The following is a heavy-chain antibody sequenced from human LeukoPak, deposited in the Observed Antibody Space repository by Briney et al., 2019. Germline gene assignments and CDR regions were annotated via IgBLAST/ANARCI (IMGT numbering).Heavy chain of an antibody. D-gene: IGHD3-16*02. CDR2: INPSSGGT. CDR1: GYTFTCYY. Sequence: ASVKVSCKASGYTFTCYYMLWVRQAPGQGLEWMGWINPSSGGTNYAQKFQGRVTMTRDTSITTAYMELSRLRSDDTAVYYCARDPITFGGVIVIPEILGMDVWGQGTTVTVS. V-gene: IGHV1-2*02. CDR3: ARDPITFGGVIVIPEILGMDV. J-gene: IGHJ6*02.